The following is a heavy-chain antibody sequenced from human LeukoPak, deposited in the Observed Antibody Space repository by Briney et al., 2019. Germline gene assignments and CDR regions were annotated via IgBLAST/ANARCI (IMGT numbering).Heavy chain of an antibody. CDR3: ARHRGQRWLQFDAFDI. Sequence: SETLSLTCTVSGGSISSSSYYWGWIRQPPGKGLEWIGSIYYSGSTYYNPSLKSRVTISVDTSKNQFSLKLSSVTAADTAVYYCARHRGQRWLQFDAFDIWGQGTMVTVSS. D-gene: IGHD5-24*01. CDR1: GGSISSSSYY. J-gene: IGHJ3*02. V-gene: IGHV4-39*01. CDR2: IYYSGST.